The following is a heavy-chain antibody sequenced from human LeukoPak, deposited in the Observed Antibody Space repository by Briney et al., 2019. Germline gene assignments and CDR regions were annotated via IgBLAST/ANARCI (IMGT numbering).Heavy chain of an antibody. Sequence: GGSLRLSCAASGFTFSSYAMTWVRQAPGEGPERVSTISGGGGTTYYADSVKGRFTISRDNSKNTLHLQMNSLRAEDTAVYYCARVPGGYYDFWSGYIFTPQTDYWGQGTLVTVSS. CDR2: ISGGGGTT. CDR1: GFTFSSYA. J-gene: IGHJ4*02. CDR3: ARVPGGYYDFWSGYIFTPQTDY. D-gene: IGHD3-3*01. V-gene: IGHV3-23*01.